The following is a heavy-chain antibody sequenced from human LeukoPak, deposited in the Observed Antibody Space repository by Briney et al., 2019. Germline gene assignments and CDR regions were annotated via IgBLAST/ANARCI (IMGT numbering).Heavy chain of an antibody. Sequence: PGGSLRLSCAASGFTFSSYAMHWVRQAPGKGLEWGAVISYDGSNKYHADSVKGRFTISRDNSKNTLYLQMNSLRAEDTAVYYCARPTGTTRYFDYWSQGTLATVPS. J-gene: IGHJ4*02. CDR2: ISYDGSNK. V-gene: IGHV3-30-3*01. CDR3: ARPTGTTRYFDY. CDR1: GFTFSSYA. D-gene: IGHD1-7*01.